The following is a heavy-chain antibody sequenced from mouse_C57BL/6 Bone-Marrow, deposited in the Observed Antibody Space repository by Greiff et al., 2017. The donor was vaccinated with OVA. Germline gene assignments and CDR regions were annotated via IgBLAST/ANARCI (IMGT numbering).Heavy chain of an antibody. CDR1: GFTFSNYW. CDR3: TGGDGYDLDY. CDR2: IRLKSDNYAT. Sequence: EVQLQESGGGLVQPGGSMKLSCVASGFTFSNYWMNWVRQSPEKGLEWVAQIRLKSDNYATHYAESVKGRFTISRDDSKSSVYLQMNNLRAEDTGIYYCTGGDGYDLDYWGQGTTLTVSS. V-gene: IGHV6-3*01. J-gene: IGHJ2*01. D-gene: IGHD2-2*01.